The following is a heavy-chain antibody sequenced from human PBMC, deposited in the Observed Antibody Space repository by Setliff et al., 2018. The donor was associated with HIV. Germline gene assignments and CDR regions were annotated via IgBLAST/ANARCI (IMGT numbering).Heavy chain of an antibody. CDR1: GFTFSTYW. Sequence: PGGSLRLSCVASGFTFSTYWMTWVRQAPEKGLEWVASIKEDGSEEYYVDSVKGRFTISRDNAKNSLYLQMNSLRAGDTAVYYCARDGYYNFWSGSLYYFDYWGQGTLVTVSS. V-gene: IGHV3-7*01. CDR3: ARDGYYNFWSGSLYYFDY. D-gene: IGHD3-3*01. J-gene: IGHJ4*02. CDR2: IKEDGSEE.